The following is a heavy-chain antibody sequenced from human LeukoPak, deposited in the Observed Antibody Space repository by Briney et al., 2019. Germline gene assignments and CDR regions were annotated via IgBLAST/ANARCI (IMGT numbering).Heavy chain of an antibody. J-gene: IGHJ4*02. CDR1: GFTLSSYA. Sequence: GGSLRLSCAASGFTLSSYAMTWVRQAPGRGLEWVSSVDGGGGGAYYADSVKGRFTISRDNSKNTLYLQMNSLRAEDTAVYYCAKPVTVSSPFDYWGQGTLVSVSS. CDR2: VDGGGGGA. V-gene: IGHV3-23*01. D-gene: IGHD3-10*01. CDR3: AKPVTVSSPFDY.